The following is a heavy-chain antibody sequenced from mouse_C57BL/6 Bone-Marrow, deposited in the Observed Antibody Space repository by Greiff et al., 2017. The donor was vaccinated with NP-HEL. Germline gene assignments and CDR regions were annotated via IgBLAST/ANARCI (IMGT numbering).Heavy chain of an antibody. CDR1: GFSFNTYA. D-gene: IGHD2-4*01. J-gene: IGHJ4*01. V-gene: IGHV10-1*01. CDR2: IRSKSNNYAT. CDR3: GRWGGLLDD. Sequence: EVKLMESGGGLVQPKGSLKLSCAASGFSFNTYAMNWVRQAPGKGLEWVARIRSKSNNYATYYADSVKDRFTISRDDSESMLYLQMNNLKTEDAAMYYCGRWGGLLDDWGQGTSVTVSS.